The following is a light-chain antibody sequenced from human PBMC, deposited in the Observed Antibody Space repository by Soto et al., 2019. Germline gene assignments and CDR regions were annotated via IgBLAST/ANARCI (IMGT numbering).Light chain of an antibody. Sequence: DIHMTQSPSTLSASVGDRVTITCRASQSISIWLAWYQQKPGKAPNLLIYKTSSLETGVPSRFSGSGSGTDVTLTISSRQPDDFATYYCQHWHDYSLTFGQGTKVEVQ. CDR3: QHWHDYSLT. V-gene: IGKV1-5*03. J-gene: IGKJ1*01. CDR1: QSISIW. CDR2: KTS.